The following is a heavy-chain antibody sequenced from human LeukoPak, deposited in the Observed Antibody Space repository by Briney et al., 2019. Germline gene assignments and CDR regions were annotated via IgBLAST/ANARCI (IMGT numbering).Heavy chain of an antibody. CDR1: GFSFSDYW. J-gene: IGHJ4*02. Sequence: GGSLRLSCAASGFSFSDYWMHWVRQVPGKGLLWVSRISIDGSSTIYADSVEGRFTISRDNAKNTLYLQMNSLRVEDTAVYYCVRQCTNKPIDYWGQGTLVAVSS. CDR2: ISIDGSST. CDR3: VRQCTNKPIDY. D-gene: IGHD2-8*01. V-gene: IGHV3-74*01.